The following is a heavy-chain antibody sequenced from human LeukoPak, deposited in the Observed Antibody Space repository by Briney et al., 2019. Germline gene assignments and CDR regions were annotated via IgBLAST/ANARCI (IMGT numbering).Heavy chain of an antibody. Sequence: GKSLRLSCVASGFTFSSSWMSWVRQGPGKGLEWVASINQDEIHYVDSVKARFTISRDNAKNSLYLQMNSLRAEDTAVYYCAREKEGYCSRTSCYLDYYYYYMDVWGKGTTVTISS. J-gene: IGHJ6*03. CDR2: INQDEI. CDR3: AREKEGYCSRTSCYLDYYYYYMDV. D-gene: IGHD2-2*01. CDR1: GFTFSSSW. V-gene: IGHV3-7*01.